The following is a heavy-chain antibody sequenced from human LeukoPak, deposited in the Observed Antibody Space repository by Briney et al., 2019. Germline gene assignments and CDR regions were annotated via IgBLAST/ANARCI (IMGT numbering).Heavy chain of an antibody. CDR1: GFILSDAW. V-gene: IGHV3-15*01. CDR2: MKPRGTT. CDR3: TQLSRGY. D-gene: IGHD1-1*01. Sequence: GSLRLSCAASGFILSDAWMSWVRQAPGKGLECVGRMKPRGTTDDAEPMNDRFIVSRDDSKDTLYLQMNSLKAEDTGLYYCTQLSRGYWGQGTQVTVSS. J-gene: IGHJ4*02.